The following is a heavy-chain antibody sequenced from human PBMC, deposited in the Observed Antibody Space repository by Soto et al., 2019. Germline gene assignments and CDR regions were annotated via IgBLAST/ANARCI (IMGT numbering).Heavy chain of an antibody. CDR2: INPATGDT. V-gene: IGHV1-3*01. Sequence: QVHLVQSGAEVQKPGASVRISCQASGYAFTTSAIHWVRQAPGQSLEWMGWINPATGDTKYSQNVRGRVTFALDTSATTAYLDLRSLASLDTAVYYCARAAGRSKLLPYYFDPWGQVTLVTVSS. CDR1: GYAFTTSA. CDR3: ARAAGRSKLLPYYFDP. J-gene: IGHJ5*02. D-gene: IGHD3-10*01.